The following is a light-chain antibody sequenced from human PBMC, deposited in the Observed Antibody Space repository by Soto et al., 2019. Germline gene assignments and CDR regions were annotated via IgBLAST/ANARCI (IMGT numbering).Light chain of an antibody. Sequence: EIVLTQSPGTLSLSPGXRATLSCRASQSVSSSYLAWYQQKPGQAPRLLIYGASSRATGIPDRFSGSGSGTDFTLTISRLEPEDFAVYYCQQYDSSWTFGQGTKVDIK. CDR1: QSVSSSY. J-gene: IGKJ1*01. CDR2: GAS. V-gene: IGKV3-20*01. CDR3: QQYDSSWT.